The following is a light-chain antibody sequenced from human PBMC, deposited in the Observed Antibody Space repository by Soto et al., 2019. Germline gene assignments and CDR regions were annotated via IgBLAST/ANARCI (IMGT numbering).Light chain of an antibody. CDR1: SSDVGSYNL. Sequence: QSALTQPASVSGSPGQSITISCTGTSSDVGSYNLVSWYQQHPGKAPKLMIYEDSMRPSGVSNRFLGSKSGNAASLTISGLKAEDGADYCFFSSARGSTFVFGGGTKRTV. CDR3: FSSARGSTFV. CDR2: EDS. J-gene: IGLJ3*02. V-gene: IGLV2-23*01.